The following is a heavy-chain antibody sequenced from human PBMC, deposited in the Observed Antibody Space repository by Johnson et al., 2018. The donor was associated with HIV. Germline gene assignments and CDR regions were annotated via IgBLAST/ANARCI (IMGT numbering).Heavy chain of an antibody. J-gene: IGHJ3*02. V-gene: IGHV3-30*01. D-gene: IGHD7-27*01. CDR2: ISYDGSNK. CDR3: ARGMGPQLGNALDI. Sequence: QVQLVESGGGVVQPGRSLRLSCAASGFTFSTYNMHWVRQAPGKGLEWVAVISYDGSNKYYADSVKAPFTISRDNSKNTLYLQMNSLGTDDTAVYYCARGMGPQLGNALDIWGQGTMVTVSS. CDR1: GFTFSTYN.